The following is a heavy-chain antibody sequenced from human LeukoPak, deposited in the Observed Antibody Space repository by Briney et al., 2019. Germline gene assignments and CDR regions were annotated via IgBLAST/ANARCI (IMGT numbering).Heavy chain of an antibody. CDR2: ISGSGGST. CDR1: GFTFSSYA. Sequence: PGGSLRLSCAASGFTFSSYAMSWVRQAPGKGLEWVSAISGSGGSTYYADSVKGRFTISRDNSKNTLYLQMNSLRAEDTAVYYRAEWIQLWPIFDYWGQGTLVTVSS. D-gene: IGHD5-18*01. CDR3: AEWIQLWPIFDY. J-gene: IGHJ4*02. V-gene: IGHV3-23*01.